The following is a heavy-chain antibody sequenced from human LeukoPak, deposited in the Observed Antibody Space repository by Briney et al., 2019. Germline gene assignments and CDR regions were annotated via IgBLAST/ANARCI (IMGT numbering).Heavy chain of an antibody. Sequence: GGSLRLSCAASGFTFSSYAMHWVRQAPGKGLEWVAVISYDGSNKYYADSVKGRFTISRDNSKNTLYLQMNSLRAEDTAVYYCARDAWIQLWLDYWDQGTLVTVSS. CDR1: GFTFSSYA. D-gene: IGHD5-18*01. J-gene: IGHJ4*02. CDR2: ISYDGSNK. V-gene: IGHV3-30*04. CDR3: ARDAWIQLWLDY.